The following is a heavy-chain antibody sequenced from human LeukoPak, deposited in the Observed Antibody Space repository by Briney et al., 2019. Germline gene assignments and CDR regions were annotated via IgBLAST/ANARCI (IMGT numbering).Heavy chain of an antibody. V-gene: IGHV1-18*01. CDR3: ARDHNWVVDY. D-gene: IGHD1-1*01. J-gene: IGHJ4*02. CDR2: ISTYNGDT. Sequence: AXXKVSCKAAGYTFTSYGIRWVRQAPGQGLEWMGWISTYNGDTNYAQKLQGRVTMTTDTSTSTAYMELRSLRSDDTAVYYCARDHNWVVDYWGQGTLVTVSS. CDR1: GYTFTSYG.